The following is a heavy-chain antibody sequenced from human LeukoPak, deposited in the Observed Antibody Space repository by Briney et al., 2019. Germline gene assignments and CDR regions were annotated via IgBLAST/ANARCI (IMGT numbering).Heavy chain of an antibody. D-gene: IGHD1-1*01. CDR1: GFTVSSNY. CDR2: TYSGGST. V-gene: IGHV3-66*01. J-gene: IGHJ4*02. CDR3: AREATGTLYY. Sequence: GGSLRLSCAASGFTVSSNYMSWVRQAPGKGLEWVSITYSGGSTYYADSVKGRFTISRDNSKNTLYLQMNSLRAEDTAVYYCAREATGTLYYWGQGSLVTVSS.